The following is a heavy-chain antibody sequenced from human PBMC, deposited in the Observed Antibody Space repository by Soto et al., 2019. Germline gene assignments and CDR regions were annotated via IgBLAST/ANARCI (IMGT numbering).Heavy chain of an antibody. Sequence: QVDLVQSGAEVKKPGASVKISCTASGYSFTDYYIHWVRQATGQGLEWVGAIDPRSGSTFYAQNLQGRVTMTTDTSTSTVYMDLSSLRSEDTAVFYCVPNLDYWGQGTLVTVSS. CDR1: GYSFTDYY. J-gene: IGHJ4*02. CDR2: IDPRSGST. V-gene: IGHV1-46*01. CDR3: VPNLDY.